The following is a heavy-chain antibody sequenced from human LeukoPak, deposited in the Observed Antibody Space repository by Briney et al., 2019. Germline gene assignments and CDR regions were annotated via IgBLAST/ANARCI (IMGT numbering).Heavy chain of an antibody. CDR1: GGSISSGGYS. CDR3: ARAPDYGGNGGLFDY. J-gene: IGHJ4*02. CDR2: IYHSGST. V-gene: IGHV4-30-2*01. Sequence: SGTLSLTCAVSGGSISSGGYSWSWIRQPPGKGLEWIGYIYHSGSTYYNPSLKSRVTISVDRSKNQFSLKLSSVTAADTAVYYCARAPDYGGNGGLFDYWGQGTLVTVSS. D-gene: IGHD4-23*01.